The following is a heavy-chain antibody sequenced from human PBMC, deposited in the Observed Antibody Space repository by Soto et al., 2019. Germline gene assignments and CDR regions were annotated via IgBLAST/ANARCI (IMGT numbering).Heavy chain of an antibody. CDR2: ISYDGSNK. Sequence: PGGSLRLSCAASGFTFSSYGMHWVRQAPGKGLEWVAVISYDGSNKYYADSVKGRFTISRDNSKNTLYLQMNSLRAEDTAVYYCARGGDYVILPASLPGLQYGMDVWGQGTTVTVSS. V-gene: IGHV3-30*19. D-gene: IGHD4-17*01. J-gene: IGHJ6*02. CDR3: ARGGDYVILPASLPGLQYGMDV. CDR1: GFTFSSYG.